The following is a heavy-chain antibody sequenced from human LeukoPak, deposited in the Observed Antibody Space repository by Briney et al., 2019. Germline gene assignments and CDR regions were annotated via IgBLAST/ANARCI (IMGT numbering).Heavy chain of an antibody. V-gene: IGHV4-59*08. CDR1: GGSISSYY. CDR3: ARPIVGATSIDY. D-gene: IGHD1-26*01. J-gene: IGHJ4*02. Sequence: SETLSLTCTVSGGSISSYYWSWIRQPPGKGLEWIGYIYYSGSTNYNPSLKSRVTISVDTSKNQFSLKLSSVTAADTAVYYCARPIVGATSIDYWGQGTLVTVSS. CDR2: IYYSGST.